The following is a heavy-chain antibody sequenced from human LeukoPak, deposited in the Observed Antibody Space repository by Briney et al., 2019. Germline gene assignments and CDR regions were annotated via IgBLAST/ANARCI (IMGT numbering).Heavy chain of an antibody. CDR2: ISYDGSNK. CDR1: GFTFSSYA. CDR3: ARGLGYSGSYYGVYYYYYGMDV. Sequence: GGSLRLSCAASGFTFSSYAMHWVRQAPGKGLEWVAVISYDGSNKYYADSVKGRFTISRDNSKNTLYLQMNSLRAEDTAVYYCARGLGYSGSYYGVYYYYYGMDVWGQGITVTVSS. J-gene: IGHJ6*02. D-gene: IGHD1-26*01. V-gene: IGHV3-30-3*01.